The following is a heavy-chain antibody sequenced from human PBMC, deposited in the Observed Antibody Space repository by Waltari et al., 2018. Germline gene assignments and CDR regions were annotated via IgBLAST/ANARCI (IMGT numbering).Heavy chain of an antibody. CDR2: INTSGST. Sequence: QVQLQESGPGLVKPSQTLSLTCTVSGGSISSGSYYWSWIRQPAGKGLEWIGYINTSGSTNYNPSLKSRVTISVDTSKNQFSLKLSSVTAADTAVYYCARDVSTVSNWFDPWGQGTLVTVSS. CDR1: GGSISSGSYY. D-gene: IGHD4-17*01. CDR3: ARDVSTVSNWFDP. J-gene: IGHJ5*02. V-gene: IGHV4-61*09.